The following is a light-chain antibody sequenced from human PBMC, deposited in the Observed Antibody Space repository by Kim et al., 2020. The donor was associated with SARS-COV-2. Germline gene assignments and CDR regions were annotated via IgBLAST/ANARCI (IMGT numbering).Light chain of an antibody. CDR3: QVWDSRSDHYV. V-gene: IGLV3-21*04. CDR1: DIGSYT. J-gene: IGLJ1*01. Sequence: SYELTQPPSVSVAPGKTARITCGGSDIGSYTVHWYQQKPGQAPLLVIYYDADRPSGIPERFSGSNSGNTATLTISRVEAGDEADYFFQVWDSRSDHYVFGPGTKVTVL. CDR2: YDA.